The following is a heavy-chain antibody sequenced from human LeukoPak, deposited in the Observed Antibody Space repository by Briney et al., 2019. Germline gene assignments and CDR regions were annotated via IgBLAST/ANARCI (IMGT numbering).Heavy chain of an antibody. Sequence: GGSLRLSCAASGFTFTSYGMNWVRQAPGKGLEWVSGISAGGSSTYHADSVKGRFTISRDNSKITLHLQMNSLRAEDTAVYYCAKGSYSGSPLVNFDYWGQGTLVTVSS. D-gene: IGHD1-26*01. CDR2: ISAGGSST. J-gene: IGHJ4*02. V-gene: IGHV3-23*01. CDR3: AKGSYSGSPLVNFDY. CDR1: GFTFTSYG.